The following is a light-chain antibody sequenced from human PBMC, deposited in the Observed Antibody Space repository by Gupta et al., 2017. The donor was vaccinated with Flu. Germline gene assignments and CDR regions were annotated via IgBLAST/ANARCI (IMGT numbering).Light chain of an antibody. CDR3: SSYTSSSTGV. CDR1: SSDVGGYNY. CDR2: EVS. V-gene: IGLV2-14*01. Sequence: SITISCTGTSSDVGGYNYVSWFQQHPGKAPKLMMYEVSHRPSGVSDRFSGSKSGNTASLTISGLQAEDEADYYCSSYTSSSTGVFGGGTKLTVL. J-gene: IGLJ2*01.